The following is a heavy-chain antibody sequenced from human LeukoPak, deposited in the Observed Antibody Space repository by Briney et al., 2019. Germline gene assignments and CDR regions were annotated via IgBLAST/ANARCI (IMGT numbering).Heavy chain of an antibody. Sequence: ASVKVSCKASGYTFTSYGISWVRQAPGQGLEWMGWISAYNGNTNYAQKLQGRVTMTTDTSTSTAYMELRSLRPDDTAVYYCAQTRYNWNNWFDPWGQGTLVTVSS. CDR1: GYTFTSYG. CDR3: AQTRYNWNNWFDP. CDR2: ISAYNGNT. J-gene: IGHJ5*02. D-gene: IGHD1-20*01. V-gene: IGHV1-18*01.